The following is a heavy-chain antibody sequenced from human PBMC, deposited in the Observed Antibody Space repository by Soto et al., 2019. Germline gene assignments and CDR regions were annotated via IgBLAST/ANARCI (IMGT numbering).Heavy chain of an antibody. Sequence: GGSLRLSCAASGFTFSSYAMSWVRQAPGKGLEWVSAISGSGGSTYYADSVKGRFTISRDNSKNTLYLQMNSLRAEDTGVYYCAKDGTDCSSTSCYEDYYYYMDVWGKGTTVTVSS. CDR3: AKDGTDCSSTSCYEDYYYYMDV. D-gene: IGHD2-2*01. J-gene: IGHJ6*03. V-gene: IGHV3-23*01. CDR2: ISGSGGST. CDR1: GFTFSSYA.